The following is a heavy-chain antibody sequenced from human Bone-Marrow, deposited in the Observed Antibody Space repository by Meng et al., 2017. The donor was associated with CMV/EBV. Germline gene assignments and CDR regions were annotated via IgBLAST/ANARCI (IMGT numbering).Heavy chain of an antibody. D-gene: IGHD3-22*01. V-gene: IGHV1-2*02. CDR2: ISPNSGGT. J-gene: IGHJ4*02. CDR1: GYTFTGYY. Sequence: ASVKVSCKASGYTFTGYYMHWVRQAPGQGLEWMGWISPNSGGTNYAQKFLGRVTMTRDTSISTAYMELSRPRSDDTAMYYCARVPSSGYYGSLGYWGQGTLVTVSS. CDR3: ARVPSSGYYGSLGY.